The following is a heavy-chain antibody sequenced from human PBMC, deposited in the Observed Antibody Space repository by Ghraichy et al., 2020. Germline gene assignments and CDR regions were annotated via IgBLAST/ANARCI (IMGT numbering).Heavy chain of an antibody. V-gene: IGHV3-66*04. J-gene: IGHJ2*01. D-gene: IGHD5-12*01. CDR3: ARRMGLRRHWYFDL. Sequence: GGSLRLSCAASGFTVSSNYMSWVRQAPGKGLEWVSVIYSGGSTYYADSVKGRFTISRDNSKNTLYLQMNSLRAEDTAVYYCARRMGLRRHWYFDLWGRGTLVTVSS. CDR2: IYSGGST. CDR1: GFTVSSNY.